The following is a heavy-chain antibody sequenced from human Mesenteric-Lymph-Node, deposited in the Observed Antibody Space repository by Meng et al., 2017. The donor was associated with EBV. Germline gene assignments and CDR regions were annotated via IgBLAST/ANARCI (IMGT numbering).Heavy chain of an antibody. CDR3: ARIGGKDTAMITRWFDP. Sequence: VQRQRARAGSVITWQALSLTCAVSGGSVISKKWWSWARQTPGKGLEWIGEIYHTGTTIYNPSLKSRVTMSIDKSKDQLSLKLSSVTAADTAVYFCARIGGKDTAMITRWFDPWGQGTLVTVSS. V-gene: IGHV4-4*02. J-gene: IGHJ5*02. CDR1: GGSVISKKW. CDR2: IYHTGTT. D-gene: IGHD5-18*01.